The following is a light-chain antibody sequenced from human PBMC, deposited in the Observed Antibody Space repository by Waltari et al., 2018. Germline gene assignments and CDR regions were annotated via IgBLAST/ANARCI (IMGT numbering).Light chain of an antibody. CDR1: QSLISW. CDR2: KAS. V-gene: IGKV1-5*03. CDR3: QQYNSYPVT. Sequence: DIQMIQIPSTLSASVGDRVTITCRASQSLISWLAWYQQKPGKAPKLLIHKASSLESGVPSRFSGSGSGTEFTLTISSLQPEDFATYYCQQYNSYPVTFGGGTKVEIK. J-gene: IGKJ4*01.